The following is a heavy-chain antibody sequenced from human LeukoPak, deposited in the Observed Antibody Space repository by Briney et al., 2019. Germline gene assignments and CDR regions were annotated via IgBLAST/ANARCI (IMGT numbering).Heavy chain of an antibody. D-gene: IGHD6-19*01. J-gene: IGHJ4*02. CDR2: ISYNSGFR. V-gene: IGHV3-9*01. Sequence: TGGSLRLSCGASGFNFDDYAMRWVRQVPGKGLEWISIISYNSGFRDYADSVKGRFTISRDNAKNTLYLEMNSLRAEDTAFYYCAKVRGTYSSGFFFDHWGRGTLVTVSS. CDR3: AKVRGTYSSGFFFDH. CDR1: GFNFDDYA.